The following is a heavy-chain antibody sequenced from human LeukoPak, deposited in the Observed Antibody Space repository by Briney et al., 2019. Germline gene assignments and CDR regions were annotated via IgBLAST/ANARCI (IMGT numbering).Heavy chain of an antibody. J-gene: IGHJ3*02. CDR1: GGSISSSSYY. CDR2: IYYSGST. CDR3: ATEDVGATNAFDI. Sequence: PSETLSLTCTVSGGSISSSSYYWGWIRQPPGKGLEWIGSIYYSGSTYYNPSLKSRVTISVDTSKNQFSLKLSSVTAADTAVYYCATEDVGATNAFDIWGQGTMVTVSS. V-gene: IGHV4-39*07. D-gene: IGHD1-26*01.